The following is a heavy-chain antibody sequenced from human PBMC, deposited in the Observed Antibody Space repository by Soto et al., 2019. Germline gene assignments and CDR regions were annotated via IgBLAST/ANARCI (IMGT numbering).Heavy chain of an antibody. CDR1: GYIFIHCF. D-gene: IGHD1-26*01. CDR2: INPSSGTT. Sequence: QVQLVQSGAEMKQPGASVKLSCQASGYIFIHCFMHWVRQAPGQGLEWMGGINPSSGTTTYAQKFQGRVTVTRDTSTSTVYMELSSLGSGGTAMYYCARSLGETTSLFDYWGQGSLVTVSA. J-gene: IGHJ4*02. V-gene: IGHV1-46*01. CDR3: ARSLGETTSLFDY.